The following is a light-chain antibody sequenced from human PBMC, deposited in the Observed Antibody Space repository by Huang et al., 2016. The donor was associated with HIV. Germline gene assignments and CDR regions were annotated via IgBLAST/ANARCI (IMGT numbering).Light chain of an antibody. CDR2: LGS. CDR1: QSPLHSNGYTY. J-gene: IGKJ1*01. Sequence: DIVMTQSPLSLPVTPGESASISCRSSQSPLHSNGYTYLDWYLQKPGQSPQLLIYLGSHRASGVPDRFSASGSGTDFTLKVNRVEAEDVGIYYCMQALQTPRTFGQGTKVEIK. V-gene: IGKV2-28*01. CDR3: MQALQTPRT.